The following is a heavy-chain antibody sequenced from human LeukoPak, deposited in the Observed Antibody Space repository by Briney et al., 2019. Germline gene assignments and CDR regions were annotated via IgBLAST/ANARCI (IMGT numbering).Heavy chain of an antibody. J-gene: IGHJ5*02. D-gene: IGHD3-22*01. Sequence: ASVKVSCKASGYTFTGYYMRWVRQAPGQGLEWMGWINPNSGGTNYAQKFQGRVTMTRDTSISTAYMELSRLRSDDTAVYYCAREIFPITMIVVVQYNWFDPWGQGTLVTVSS. CDR3: AREIFPITMIVVVQYNWFDP. V-gene: IGHV1-2*02. CDR2: INPNSGGT. CDR1: GYTFTGYY.